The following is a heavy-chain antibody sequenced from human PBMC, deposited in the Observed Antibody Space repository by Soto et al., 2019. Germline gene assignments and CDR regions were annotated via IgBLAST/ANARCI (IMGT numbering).Heavy chain of an antibody. V-gene: IGHV4-31*03. CDR1: GGSISSGGYY. Sequence: QVQLQESGPGLVKPSQTLSLTCTVSGGSISSGGYYWSWIRQHPGKGLEWIGYIYYSGSTYYNPSLKSRVTISVDTSKNHFSLRRSCVTAADTAVYYCATVPTAEVAAAGYYYGMDVWGQGTTVTVSS. CDR2: IYYSGST. D-gene: IGHD6-13*01. CDR3: ATVPTAEVAAAGYYYGMDV. J-gene: IGHJ6*02.